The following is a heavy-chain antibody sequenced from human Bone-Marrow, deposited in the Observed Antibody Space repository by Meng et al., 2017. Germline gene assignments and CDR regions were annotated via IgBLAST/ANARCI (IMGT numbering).Heavy chain of an antibody. D-gene: IGHD4-17*01. J-gene: IGHJ4*02. Sequence: SETLSLTCTVSGGSISSYYWSWIRKPPGKGLEWIGYIYYSGSTNYNPSLKSRVTISVDASKNQFSLKLSSVTAADTAVYYCARLSMGHYGDYWILDYWGQGTLVTVSS. CDR1: GGSISSYY. V-gene: IGHV4-59*01. CDR2: IYYSGST. CDR3: ARLSMGHYGDYWILDY.